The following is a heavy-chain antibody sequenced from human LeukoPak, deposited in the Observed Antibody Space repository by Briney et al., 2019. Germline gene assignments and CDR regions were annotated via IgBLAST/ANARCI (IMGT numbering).Heavy chain of an antibody. CDR2: INWNGGST. CDR1: GFTFDDYG. V-gene: IGHV3-20*04. CDR3: AREDYDYVWGSYPSGGFDP. D-gene: IGHD3-16*02. J-gene: IGHJ5*02. Sequence: GGSLRLSCAASGFTFDDYGMSWVRQAPGKGVEWVSGINWNGGSTGYADSVKGRFTISRDNAKNSLYLQMNSLRAEDTALYYCAREDYDYVWGSYPSGGFDPWGQGTLVTVSS.